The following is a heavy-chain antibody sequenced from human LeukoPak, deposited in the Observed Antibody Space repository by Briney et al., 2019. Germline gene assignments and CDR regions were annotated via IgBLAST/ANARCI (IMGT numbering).Heavy chain of an antibody. CDR2: ICYSGST. CDR3: ARAPRSHYFDY. CDR1: GGSISSSGYF. Sequence: SSETLSLTCTVSGGSISSSGYFWSWIRLRPGKGLEWMGYICYSGSTYSNPSLKSRLTISADTSKNQFSLKLSSVTAADTAVYYCARAPRSHYFDYWGQGTLVTVSS. D-gene: IGHD3-3*01. V-gene: IGHV4-31*03. J-gene: IGHJ4*02.